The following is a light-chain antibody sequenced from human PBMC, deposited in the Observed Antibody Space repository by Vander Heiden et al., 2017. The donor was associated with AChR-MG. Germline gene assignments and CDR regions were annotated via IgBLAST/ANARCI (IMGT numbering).Light chain of an antibody. J-gene: IGKJ5*01. Sequence: DIQMTQSPSSLSASVGDRVTITCRASQNISNYLNWYQQKPGKAPKLLIYAASSLQSGVPSRFSGSGSGTDFTLTISSLQPEDFATFYCQQSYSTPPITFGQGTRLEIK. CDR3: QQSYSTPPIT. V-gene: IGKV1-39*01. CDR2: AAS. CDR1: QNISNY.